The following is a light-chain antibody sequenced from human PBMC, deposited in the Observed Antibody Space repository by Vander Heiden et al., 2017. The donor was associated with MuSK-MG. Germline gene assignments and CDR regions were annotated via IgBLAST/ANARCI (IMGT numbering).Light chain of an antibody. CDR3: QQSSSTPL. CDR1: QSISSY. J-gene: IGKJ3*01. Sequence: DIQMTQSPSSLSASVGDRVTITCRASQSISSYLNWYQQKPGKAPKLLIYAASSLQSGVPSRFSGSGSGTDFTLTISSLQPEDIATYYCQQSSSTPLFGPGTNVDLK. CDR2: AAS. V-gene: IGKV1-39*01.